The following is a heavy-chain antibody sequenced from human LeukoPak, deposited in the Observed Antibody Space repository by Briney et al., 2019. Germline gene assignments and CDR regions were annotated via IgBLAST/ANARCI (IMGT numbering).Heavy chain of an antibody. CDR2: IYYSGST. CDR1: GGSISSYY. D-gene: IGHD1-7*01. CDR3: ARDEVNWNYSY. J-gene: IGHJ4*02. V-gene: IGHV4-59*12. Sequence: PSETLSLTCTVSGGSISSYYWSWIRQPPGKGLECIGYIYYSGSTNYNPSLKSRVTISVDTSKNQFSLKLSSVTAADTAVYYCARDEVNWNYSYWGQGTLVTVSS.